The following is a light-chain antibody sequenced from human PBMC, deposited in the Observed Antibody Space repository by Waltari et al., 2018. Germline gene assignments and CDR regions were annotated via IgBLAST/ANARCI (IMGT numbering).Light chain of an antibody. Sequence: DIVMTQSPESLTVSLGERATITCKSSQSLLYSGNNKNYLAWYQQKPGQPPKVLIYWASTRESGVPDRFSGSGSGTEFTLTISSLQAEDVAVYYCQQYYTTVVLSFGGGTRVEIK. CDR1: QSLLYSGNNKNY. CDR3: QQYYTTVVLS. CDR2: WAS. J-gene: IGKJ4*01. V-gene: IGKV4-1*01.